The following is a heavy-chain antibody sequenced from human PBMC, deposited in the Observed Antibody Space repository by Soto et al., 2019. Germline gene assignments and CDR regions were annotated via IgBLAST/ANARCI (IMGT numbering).Heavy chain of an antibody. Sequence: GSLRLSYAASGFTFSSYAMSWVRQAPGKGLEWVSAISGSGGSTYYADSVKGRFTISRDNSKNTLYLQMNSLRAEDTAVYYCAKDVGYCSSTSCYTYWGQGTLVTVSS. CDR2: ISGSGGST. V-gene: IGHV3-23*01. CDR3: AKDVGYCSSTSCYTY. J-gene: IGHJ4*02. D-gene: IGHD2-2*02. CDR1: GFTFSSYA.